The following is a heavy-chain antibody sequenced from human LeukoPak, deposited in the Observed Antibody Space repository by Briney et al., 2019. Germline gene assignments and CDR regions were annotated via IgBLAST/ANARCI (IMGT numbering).Heavy chain of an antibody. CDR3: ARAVLSSWPYYYYYGMDV. CDR2: LWNDGTND. Sequence: GGSLRLSCTASGFNFGSDAMHWVRQAPGKGLEWVAFLWNDGTNDHYADSVKGRFTIPRDNSKNTVWLQMNSLRVEDTAVYYCARAVLSSWPYYYYYGMDVWGQGTTVTVSS. J-gene: IGHJ6*02. D-gene: IGHD6-13*01. V-gene: IGHV3-33*01. CDR1: GFNFGSDA.